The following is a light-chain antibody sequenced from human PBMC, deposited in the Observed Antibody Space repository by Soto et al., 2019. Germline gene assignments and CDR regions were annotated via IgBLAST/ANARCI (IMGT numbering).Light chain of an antibody. CDR3: QQYAST. J-gene: IGKJ1*01. CDR1: QRVTSTY. V-gene: IGKV3-20*01. CDR2: GVS. Sequence: VLTQSPGTLSLSPGERATLSCRASQRVTSTYLAWYQQKPGQAPRLLIYGVSSRATGVPDRFSGSGSGTDFTLTISRLEPEDFAVYVCQQYASTFGQGTKVDVK.